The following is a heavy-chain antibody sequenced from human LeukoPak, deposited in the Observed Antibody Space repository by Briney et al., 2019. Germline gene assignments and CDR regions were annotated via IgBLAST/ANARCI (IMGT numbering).Heavy chain of an antibody. CDR3: ARDGGNDYFDD. V-gene: IGHV6-1*01. J-gene: IGHJ4*02. CDR1: GDSVSSNSAV. CDR2: TYYRSKWYN. Sequence: SQTLSLTCAVSGDSVSSNSAVWNWIRQSPSRGLEWLGRTYYRSKWYNDYAVSVKSRITIKPDTSKNQFSLQLNSVTPEDTAVYYCARDGGNDYFDDWGQGTLVTVSS. D-gene: IGHD4-23*01.